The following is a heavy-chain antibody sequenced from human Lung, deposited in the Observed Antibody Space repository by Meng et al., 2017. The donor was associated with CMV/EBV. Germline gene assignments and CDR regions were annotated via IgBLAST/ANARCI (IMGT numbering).Heavy chain of an antibody. V-gene: IGHV1-46*01. D-gene: IGHD1-26*01. J-gene: IGHJ4*02. CDR2: INPSGGST. CDR1: GYTFPNYY. CDR3: AREADGATFDY. Sequence: QVQVVQSGAEVKKPGASVKVSCKASGYTFPNYYMHWVRQAPGQGLEWMGIINPSGGSTSYAQKFQGRVTMTRDTSTSTVYMELSSLRSEDTAVYYCAREADGATFDYWGQGTLVTVSS.